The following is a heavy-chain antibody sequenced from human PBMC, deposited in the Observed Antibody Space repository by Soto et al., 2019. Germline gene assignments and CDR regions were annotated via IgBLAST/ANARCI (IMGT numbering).Heavy chain of an antibody. Sequence: PGGSLRLSCAASGFTFDDYAMHGVRQAPGKGLEWVSGISWNSGSIGYADSVKGRFTISRDNAKNSLYLQMNSLRAEDTALYYCAKDIYSSSWYLLGGYYGMDVWGQGTTVTVSS. CDR3: AKDIYSSSWYLLGGYYGMDV. CDR1: GFTFDDYA. CDR2: ISWNSGSI. D-gene: IGHD6-13*01. V-gene: IGHV3-9*01. J-gene: IGHJ6*02.